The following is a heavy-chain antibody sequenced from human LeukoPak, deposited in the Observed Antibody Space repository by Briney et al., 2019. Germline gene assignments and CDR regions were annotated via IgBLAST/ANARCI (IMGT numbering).Heavy chain of an antibody. D-gene: IGHD4-23*01. CDR1: GFTFSSYA. CDR3: AKLGLGHDYGGN. J-gene: IGHJ4*02. Sequence: GRSLRLSCAASGFTFSSYAMHWVRQAPGKGLEWVAVISYDGSNKYYADSVKGRFTISRDNSKNTLYLQMNSLRAEDTAVYYCAKLGLGHDYGGNWGQGTLVTVSS. V-gene: IGHV3-30-3*02. CDR2: ISYDGSNK.